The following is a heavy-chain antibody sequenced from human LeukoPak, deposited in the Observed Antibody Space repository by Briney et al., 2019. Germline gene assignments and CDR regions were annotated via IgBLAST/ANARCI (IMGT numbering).Heavy chain of an antibody. CDR2: IKHDASEE. Sequence: PGGSLRLSCAASGITFSSLWMSWFRQAPGKGLEWVADIKHDASEEHYVASVKGRFTISRDNAKLYLQMNSLRVEDTAVYYCAGGQGWHFDLWGLGTLITVSS. J-gene: IGHJ2*01. D-gene: IGHD2-15*01. CDR1: GITFSSLW. V-gene: IGHV3-7*01. CDR3: AGGQGWHFDL.